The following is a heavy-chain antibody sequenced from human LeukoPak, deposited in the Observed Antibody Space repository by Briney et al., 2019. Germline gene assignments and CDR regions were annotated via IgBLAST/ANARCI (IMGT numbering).Heavy chain of an antibody. CDR2: IYYSGST. V-gene: IGHV4-59*01. J-gene: IGHJ6*03. Sequence: SETLFLTCTVSGGSISSYYWSWIRQPPGKGVEWIGYIYYSGSTNYNPSLKSRVTISVDTSKNQFSLKLSSVTAADTAVYYCARSVEGYCRGGSCYSYSYYMDVWGKGTTVTVSS. CDR3: ARSVEGYCRGGSCYSYSYYMDV. D-gene: IGHD2-15*01. CDR1: GGSISSYY.